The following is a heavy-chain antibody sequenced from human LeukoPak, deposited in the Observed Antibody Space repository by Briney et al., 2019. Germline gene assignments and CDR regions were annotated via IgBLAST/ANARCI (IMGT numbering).Heavy chain of an antibody. CDR2: MNPNSGNT. CDR1: GYTYTSYD. J-gene: IGHJ5*02. D-gene: IGHD6-13*01. CDR3: ARDVGSWYAGHWFDP. Sequence: ASVKVSCKASGYTYTSYDINWVRQATGQWLEWMGWMNPNSGNTGYAQKFQGRVTMTRNTSISTAYMELSSLRSEDTAVYYCARDVGSWYAGHWFDPWGQGTLVTVSS. V-gene: IGHV1-8*01.